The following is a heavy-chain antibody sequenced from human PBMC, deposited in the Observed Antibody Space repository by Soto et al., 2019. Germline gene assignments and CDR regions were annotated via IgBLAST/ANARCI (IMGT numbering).Heavy chain of an antibody. CDR1: GGTFSSYA. CDR3: ARDHLSVAAARTKGDY. Sequence: QVQLVQSGAEVKKPGSSVKVSCKASGGTFSSYAISWVRQAPGQGLEWMGGIIPIFGTANYAQKFQGRVTITADESTSTAYMELSSPRSEDTAVYYCARDHLSVAAARTKGDYWGQGTLVTVSS. V-gene: IGHV1-69*12. CDR2: IIPIFGTA. D-gene: IGHD6-13*01. J-gene: IGHJ4*02.